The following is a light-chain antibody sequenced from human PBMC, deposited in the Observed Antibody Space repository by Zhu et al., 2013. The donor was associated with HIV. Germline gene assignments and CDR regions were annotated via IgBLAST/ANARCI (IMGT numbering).Light chain of an antibody. CDR1: SSNIGSNT. CDR3: QAWDSSTVV. J-gene: IGLJ2*01. CDR2: SND. V-gene: IGLV1-44*01. Sequence: QSVLTQPPSASGTPGQRVTISCSGSSSNIGSNTVNWYQQLPGTAPKLLIYSNDQRPSRVPDRFSGSNSGNTATLTISGTQAMDEADYYCQAWDSSTVVFGGGTKLTVL.